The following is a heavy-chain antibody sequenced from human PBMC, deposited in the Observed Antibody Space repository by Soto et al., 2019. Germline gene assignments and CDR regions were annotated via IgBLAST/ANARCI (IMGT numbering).Heavy chain of an antibody. CDR1: GFTFSSYS. CDR3: AKGPGEGLHGRLDDY. Sequence: GGSLRLSCAASGFTFSSYSMNWVRQAPGKGLEWVSYISSSSSTIYYADSVKGRFTISRDNAKNSLYLQMNSLRAEDTAVYYCAKGPGEGLHGRLDDYWGQGTLVTVSS. J-gene: IGHJ4*02. D-gene: IGHD3-3*01. CDR2: ISSSSSTI. V-gene: IGHV3-48*01.